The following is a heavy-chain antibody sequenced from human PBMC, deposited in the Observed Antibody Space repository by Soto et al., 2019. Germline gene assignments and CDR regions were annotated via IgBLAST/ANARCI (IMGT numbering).Heavy chain of an antibody. Sequence: GASVKVSCKASGYTFTSYGISWVRQAPGQGLEWMGWINPNSGGTNYAQKFQGWVTMTRDTSISTAYMELSRLRSDDTAVYYCAREYCSGGSCYYFDYWGQGTLVTVSS. CDR2: INPNSGGT. J-gene: IGHJ4*02. CDR1: GYTFTSYG. D-gene: IGHD2-15*01. CDR3: AREYCSGGSCYYFDY. V-gene: IGHV1-2*04.